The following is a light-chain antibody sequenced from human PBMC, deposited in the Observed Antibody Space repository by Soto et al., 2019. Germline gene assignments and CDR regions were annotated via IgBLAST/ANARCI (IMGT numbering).Light chain of an antibody. CDR2: DVS. CDR1: SSDVGGYNY. J-gene: IGLJ3*02. CDR3: CSYAGSYTWV. V-gene: IGLV2-11*01. Sequence: QSALTHPRSVSGSPGQSVTISCTGTSSDVGGYNYVSWYQQHPGKAPKLVIYDVSKRPSGVPDRFSASKSGNMASLTISGLQAEDEDDYYCCSYAGSYTWVFGGGTKLTVL.